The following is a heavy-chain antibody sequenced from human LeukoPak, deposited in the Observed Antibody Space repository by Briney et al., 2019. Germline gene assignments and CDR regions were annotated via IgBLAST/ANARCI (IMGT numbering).Heavy chain of an antibody. J-gene: IGHJ3*02. CDR2: IYYSGST. Sequence: SETLSLTCTVSGGSISSYYWSWIRQPPGKGLEWIGYIYYSGSTNYNPSLKSRVTISVDTSKNQFSLKLSSVTAADTAVYFCARNLDAFDIWGQGTMVTVSS. CDR1: GGSISSYY. V-gene: IGHV4-59*01. CDR3: ARNLDAFDI.